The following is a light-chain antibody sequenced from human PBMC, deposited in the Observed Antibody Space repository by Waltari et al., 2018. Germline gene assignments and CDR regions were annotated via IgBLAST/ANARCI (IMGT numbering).Light chain of an antibody. V-gene: IGKV2-28*01. CDR2: LGS. CDR3: MQVLQSPT. CDR1: HTLRHSNGYHY. J-gene: IGKJ4*01. Sequence: DIVMTQSPLSLPVTPGEPASISCRSSHTLRHSNGYHYLDLYLQKPGQPPQLLVHLGSNRASGVPDRFSGSGSGTDFTLTISRVEAEDVGVYYFMQVLQSPTFGGGTK.